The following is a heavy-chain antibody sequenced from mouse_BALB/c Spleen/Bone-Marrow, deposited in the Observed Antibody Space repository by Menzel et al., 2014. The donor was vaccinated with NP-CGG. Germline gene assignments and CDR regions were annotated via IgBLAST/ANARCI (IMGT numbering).Heavy chain of an antibody. Sequence: QVQLQQPGPELVRPGVSVKISCKGSGYKFTDYAMHWVKQSHAKSLEWIGLISTYSGNTHYNQKFKGKATMTVDKSSSTAYMELARLTSEDSAIYYCARNLYGSAYFDFWGQGSTLTVSS. V-gene: IGHV1-67*01. CDR2: ISTYSGNT. CDR1: GYKFTDYA. D-gene: IGHD1-1*01. CDR3: ARNLYGSAYFDF. J-gene: IGHJ2*01.